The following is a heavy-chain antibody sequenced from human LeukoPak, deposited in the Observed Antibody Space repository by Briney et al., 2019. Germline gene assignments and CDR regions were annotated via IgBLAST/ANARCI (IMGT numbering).Heavy chain of an antibody. V-gene: IGHV3-48*01. CDR2: ISRSFTPI. D-gene: IGHD6-13*01. CDR3: ARDMGVTGADDH. Sequence: GGSLRLSCAASGFSFSDYSMTWVRQAPGKGLEWVSYISRSFTPIYYAESVKGRFTISRDNAKNSLYLQMNSLRVEDTAVYYCARDMGVTGADDHWGQGTLVTVSS. CDR1: GFSFSDYS. J-gene: IGHJ4*02.